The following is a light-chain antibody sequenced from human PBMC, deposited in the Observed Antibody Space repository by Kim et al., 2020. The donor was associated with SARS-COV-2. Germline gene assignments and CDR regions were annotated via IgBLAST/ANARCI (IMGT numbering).Light chain of an antibody. CDR1: QSLVYSDGNIY. Sequence: PASISFRSSQSLVYSDGNIYLNWFHQRPGQSPRRLIYKVSNRDSGFPDRFSGSGSGTDFTLQISRVEAEDVGVYYCMQGTHWPFTFGPGTKVDIK. V-gene: IGKV2-30*01. J-gene: IGKJ3*01. CDR2: KVS. CDR3: MQGTHWPFT.